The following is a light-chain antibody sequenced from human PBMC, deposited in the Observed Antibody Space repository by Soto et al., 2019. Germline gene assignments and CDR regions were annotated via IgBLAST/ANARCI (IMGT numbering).Light chain of an antibody. CDR1: QSLEYKDGNTY. CDR2: KVS. V-gene: IGKV2-30*01. Sequence: DVVMTQSPLSLPVTLGQPASISCRSSQSLEYKDGNTYLNWFQQGPGQSPRRLIYKVSNRDSGVPDRFSRSAAGTAFPMKIIRVEAEDVGVYYCMQGTQWPYTCGQGTKLEIK. CDR3: MQGTQWPYT. J-gene: IGKJ2*01.